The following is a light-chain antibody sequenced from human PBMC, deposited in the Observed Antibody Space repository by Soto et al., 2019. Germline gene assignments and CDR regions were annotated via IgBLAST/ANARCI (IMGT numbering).Light chain of an antibody. Sequence: QSVLTQPPSASGSPGQSVTISCTGTSSDIGAYNHVSWYQQHPGKAPKLMIHEVSKRPSGVPDRFSGSKSGNTASLTVSGLQAEDEADYYCSSYAGSNDRWVFGGGTKLTVL. CDR3: SSYAGSNDRWV. CDR1: SSDIGAYNH. CDR2: EVS. V-gene: IGLV2-8*01. J-gene: IGLJ3*02.